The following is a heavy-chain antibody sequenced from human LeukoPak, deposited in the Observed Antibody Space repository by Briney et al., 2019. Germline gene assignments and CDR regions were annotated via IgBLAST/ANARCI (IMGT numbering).Heavy chain of an antibody. CDR2: GFYSGSA. Sequence: SPSESPSLTCTLSGGSISGSTYYWAWIRQPPGKGLEWIGSGFYSGSAYYNPSLKSRVTISVNTSKNQFSLNLSSLTAADTAVYYCARLRGAMTPVTSDFDYWGQGTLVTVSS. V-gene: IGHV4-39*01. J-gene: IGHJ4*02. D-gene: IGHD4-17*01. CDR3: ARLRGAMTPVTSDFDY. CDR1: GGSISGSTYY.